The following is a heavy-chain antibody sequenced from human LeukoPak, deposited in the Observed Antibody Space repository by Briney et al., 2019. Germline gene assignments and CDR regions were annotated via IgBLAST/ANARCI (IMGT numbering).Heavy chain of an antibody. CDR3: GRRSRSTWNYRRGDY. Sequence: PSETLSLTCAVSGGAISSSNWWTWVRQPPGKGLQWIGCIYYSGSTYYKPSLKSRVTISVDTSKNQFSLKLTSVTAADTAVYYCGRRSRSTWNYRRGDYWGQGTLVTVSS. CDR1: GGAISSSNW. J-gene: IGHJ4*02. V-gene: IGHV4-39*01. D-gene: IGHD1-7*01. CDR2: IYYSGST.